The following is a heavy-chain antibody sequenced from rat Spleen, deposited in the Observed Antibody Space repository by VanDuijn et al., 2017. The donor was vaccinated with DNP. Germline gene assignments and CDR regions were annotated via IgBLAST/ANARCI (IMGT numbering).Heavy chain of an antibody. CDR1: GFSLTDYS. D-gene: IGHD1-2*01. J-gene: IGHJ3*01. V-gene: IGHV2-41*01. CDR2: IWNNGGT. Sequence: QVQLKESGPGMVQPSQTLSLTCTVSGFSLTDYSVHWVRQPPGKGLEWMGVIWNNGGTRYNSALKSRLSIGRDTSKSQVFLKVNSLQTEDTATYYCARSPENSYIYLPWTYWGQGTLVTVSS. CDR3: ARSPENSYIYLPWTY.